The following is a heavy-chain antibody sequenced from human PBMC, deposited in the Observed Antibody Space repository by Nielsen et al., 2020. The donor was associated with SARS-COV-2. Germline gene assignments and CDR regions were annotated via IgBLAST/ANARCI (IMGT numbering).Heavy chain of an antibody. CDR2: IIPFFPTT. V-gene: IGHV1-69*06. D-gene: IGHD2/OR15-2a*01. J-gene: IGHJ6*02. Sequence: SVKVSCKASGGTFSSYAISWVRQAPGQGLEWMGGIIPFFPTTNYAEKFQGRVTITADKSTSTAYMELSSLRSEDTAVYYCAREFYADSAGSSSIYGMDAWGQGTTVTVSS. CDR1: GGTFSSYA. CDR3: AREFYADSAGSSSIYGMDA.